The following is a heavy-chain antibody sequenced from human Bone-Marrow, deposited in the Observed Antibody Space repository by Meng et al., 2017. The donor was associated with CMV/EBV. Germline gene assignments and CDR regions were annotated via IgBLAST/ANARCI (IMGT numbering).Heavy chain of an antibody. V-gene: IGHV4-34*01. D-gene: IGHD2-2*01. CDR1: GGSFSGYY. Sequence: SETLSLTCAAYGGSFSGYYWSWIRQPPGKGLEWIGEINHSGSTNYNPSLKSRVTISVDTSKNQFSLKLSSVTAADTAVYYCAREGYCSSTTYYKDYCYGMDVWGQGTTVTVSS. J-gene: IGHJ6*02. CDR2: INHSGST. CDR3: AREGYCSSTTYYKDYCYGMDV.